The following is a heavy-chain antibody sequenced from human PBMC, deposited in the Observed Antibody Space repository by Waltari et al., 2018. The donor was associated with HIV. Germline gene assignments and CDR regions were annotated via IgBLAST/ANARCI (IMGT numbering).Heavy chain of an antibody. J-gene: IGHJ4*02. CDR2: ASRSGST. CDR3: GSGSRRGHSHGIDY. D-gene: IGHD5-18*01. Sequence: QVQLHESGPGMVKPSETLSLTCAVSGYSISSDYSWGWSRPPPGKGLGWIGSASRSGSTYYSPSLKSRVTISLDTSKNQCSLKLNSVAAADTAVYYCGSGSRRGHSHGIDYWGQGTLVTVSS. CDR1: GYSISSDYS. V-gene: IGHV4-38-2*01.